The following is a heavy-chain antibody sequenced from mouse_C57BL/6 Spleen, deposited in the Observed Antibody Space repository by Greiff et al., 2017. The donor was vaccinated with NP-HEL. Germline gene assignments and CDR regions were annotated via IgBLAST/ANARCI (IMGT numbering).Heavy chain of an antibody. Sequence: VQLKESGAELVKPGASVKLSCTASGFNIKDYYMHWVKQRPEQGLEWIGRIDPEDGETKYAPKFQGKATITADTSSNTAYLQLCSLASGDTAVYYCGRWDYDYDERSGFAYWGQGTLVTVSA. D-gene: IGHD2-4*01. CDR1: GFNIKDYY. CDR3: GRWDYDYDERSGFAY. V-gene: IGHV14-2*01. J-gene: IGHJ3*01. CDR2: IDPEDGET.